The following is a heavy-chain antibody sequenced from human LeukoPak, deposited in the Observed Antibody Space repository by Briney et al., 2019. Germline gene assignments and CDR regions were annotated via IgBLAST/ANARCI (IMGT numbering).Heavy chain of an antibody. D-gene: IGHD6-19*01. CDR1: GDSVSSNSAA. CDR3: ARGQLAVPGKYYYYGMDV. CDR2: TYYRSKWYN. Sequence: SQTLSLTCAISGDSVSSNSAAWNWIRQSPSRGLESLGRTYYRSKWYNDYAVSVKSRITINPDTSKNQFSLQLNSVTPEDTAVYYCARGQLAVPGKYYYYGMDVWGQGTTVTVSS. V-gene: IGHV6-1*01. J-gene: IGHJ6*02.